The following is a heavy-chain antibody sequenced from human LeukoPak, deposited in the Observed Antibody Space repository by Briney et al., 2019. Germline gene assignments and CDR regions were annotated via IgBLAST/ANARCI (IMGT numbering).Heavy chain of an antibody. D-gene: IGHD6-13*01. CDR2: IRYDGSNK. CDR1: GFTFSSYG. CDR3: AKVASAAADFDY. Sequence: GGSLRLSCAASGFTFSSYGMHWVRQAPGKGLEWVAFIRYDGSNKYYADSVKGRFTISRDNSKNTLYLQMNSLRAEDTAVYYCAKVASAAADFDYWGQGTLVTVSS. J-gene: IGHJ4*02. V-gene: IGHV3-30*02.